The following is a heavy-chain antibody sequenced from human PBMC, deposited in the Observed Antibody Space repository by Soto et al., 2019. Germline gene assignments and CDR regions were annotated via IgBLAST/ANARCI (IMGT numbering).Heavy chain of an antibody. CDR1: GNSISSLYC. J-gene: IGHJ4*02. D-gene: IGHD3-22*01. Sequence: SETLSLTCGVSGNSISSLYCWAWIRQPPGKGLEWLGSIYHHGRTYYSPSLKSRVTVSLDTSKNQFYLNLRSVTAADTAVYYCARDRRNFYDNSEYFDFWGRGMQVTVSS. CDR2: IYHHGRT. V-gene: IGHV4-38-2*02. CDR3: ARDRRNFYDNSEYFDF.